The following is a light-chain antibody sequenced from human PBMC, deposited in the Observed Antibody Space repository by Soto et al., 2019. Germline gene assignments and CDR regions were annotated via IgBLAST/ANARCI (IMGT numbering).Light chain of an antibody. CDR2: DVS. CDR3: YSYAGISCV. CDR1: SSDVGGYNY. J-gene: IGLJ1*01. Sequence: QSALTQPRSVSGSPGQSVTISCTGTSSDVGGYNYVSWYQQHPGKAPKLMIYDVSKRPSGVPDRFSGSKSGNTASLTISGLQAEDEADYYCYSYAGISCVFGTGTRSPS. V-gene: IGLV2-11*01.